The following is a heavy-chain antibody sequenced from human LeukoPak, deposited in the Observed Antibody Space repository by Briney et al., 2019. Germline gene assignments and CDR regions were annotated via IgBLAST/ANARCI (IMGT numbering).Heavy chain of an antibody. V-gene: IGHV3-30*04. Sequence: GRSLRLSCAPSGFTFGSFAMHWVRQAPGKGLEWVAVISYDGSNKYYADSVKGRFTISRDNSKNTLYLQMNSLRAEDTAVYYCARDSVAVGATSGDYWGQGTLVTVSS. CDR1: GFTFGSFA. CDR2: ISYDGSNK. D-gene: IGHD1-26*01. CDR3: ARDSVAVGATSGDY. J-gene: IGHJ4*02.